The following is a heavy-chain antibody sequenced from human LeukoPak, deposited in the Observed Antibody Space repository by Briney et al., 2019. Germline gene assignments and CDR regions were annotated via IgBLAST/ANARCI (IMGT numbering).Heavy chain of an antibody. D-gene: IGHD3-9*01. V-gene: IGHV4-31*03. CDR3: ARGRRKVLRYFDWLPYFDY. CDR1: GGSISSGGYY. Sequence: SETLSLTCTVSGGSISSGGYYWSWIRQHPGKGLEWIGYIYYSGSTYYNPSLKSRVTISVDTSKNQFSLKLSSVTAADTAVYYCARGRRKVLRYFDWLPYFDYWGQGTLVTVSS. J-gene: IGHJ4*02. CDR2: IYYSGST.